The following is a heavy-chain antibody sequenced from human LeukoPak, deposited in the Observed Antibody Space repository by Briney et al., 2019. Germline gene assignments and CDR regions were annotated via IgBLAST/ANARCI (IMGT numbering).Heavy chain of an antibody. CDR3: ARADSSGYSLDGNFDY. Sequence: AASVKVSCKASGGTLSSYALNWVRQAPGQGLEWIGRIIPIFAIVNYAQNFQGRVAITADKSTNTAYMELSSLRFEDTAFYYCARADSSGYSLDGNFDYWGQGTLVTVSS. D-gene: IGHD3-22*01. CDR1: GGTLSSYA. V-gene: IGHV1-69*04. J-gene: IGHJ4*02. CDR2: IIPIFAIV.